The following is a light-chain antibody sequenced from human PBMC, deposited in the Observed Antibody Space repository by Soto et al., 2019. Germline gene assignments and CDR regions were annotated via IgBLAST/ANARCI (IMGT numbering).Light chain of an antibody. CDR2: GAS. V-gene: IGKV1D-16*01. CDR3: HQYNSYWT. Sequence: DIQMTQPRSSVAASVGGRVAITCRASQGISSWLAWFQQKPGKAPKLLIYGASNLQSGVPSRFSGSGSGTEFTLSISSLQPDDFATYYCHQYNSYWTFGQGTKVDIK. CDR1: QGISSW. J-gene: IGKJ1*01.